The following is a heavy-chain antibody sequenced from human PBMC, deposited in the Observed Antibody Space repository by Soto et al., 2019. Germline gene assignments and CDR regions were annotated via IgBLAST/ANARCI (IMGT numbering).Heavy chain of an antibody. CDR2: IYYSGST. V-gene: IGHV4-59*01. Sequence: SETLSLTCTASGGSSSSYYWSWIRQPPGKGLEWIGYIYYSGSTNYNPSLKSRVTISVDTSKNQFSLKLSSVTAADTAVYYCASHKRGEYCSGGSCEHPGAFDIWGQGTMVTVSS. J-gene: IGHJ3*02. D-gene: IGHD2-15*01. CDR1: GGSSSSYY. CDR3: ASHKRGEYCSGGSCEHPGAFDI.